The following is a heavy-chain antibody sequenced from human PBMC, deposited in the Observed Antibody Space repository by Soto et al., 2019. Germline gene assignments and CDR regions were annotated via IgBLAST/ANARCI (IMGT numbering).Heavy chain of an antibody. J-gene: IGHJ6*02. CDR3: ATPSIPGLTKGRYYYADV. Sequence: QVQLVQSGNEVKETGSSVKVSCKASGDTSRHSAITWVRQAPGQGLEWVGGIILVSGAASYAQRFQERVTIIADESTSTGYMELSSLTSDDTAVYYCATPSIPGLTKGRYYYADVWGQGTTVTFSS. D-gene: IGHD6-6*01. CDR2: IILVSGAA. V-gene: IGHV1-69*01. CDR1: GDTSRHSA.